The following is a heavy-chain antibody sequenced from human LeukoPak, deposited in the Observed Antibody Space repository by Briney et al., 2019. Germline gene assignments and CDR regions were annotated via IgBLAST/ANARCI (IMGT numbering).Heavy chain of an antibody. Sequence: PSETRSLTCTVSGGSISSSGSYWGWIRQPPGKGLEWIGSIYYSGNTYNPSLKSRVTISVDTSKNQFSLNLTSVNAADTAVYYCARVMAARREDLNWFDPWGQGTLVTVSS. CDR1: GGSISSSGSY. CDR2: IYYSGNT. J-gene: IGHJ5*02. CDR3: ARVMAARREDLNWFDP. V-gene: IGHV4-39*07. D-gene: IGHD6-6*01.